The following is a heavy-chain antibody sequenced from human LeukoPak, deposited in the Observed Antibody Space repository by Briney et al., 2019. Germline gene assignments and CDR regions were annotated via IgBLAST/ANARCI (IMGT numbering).Heavy chain of an antibody. D-gene: IGHD3-22*01. CDR2: INPTSTSI. CDR3: VILMSNSDRSDYYYYYNS. CDR1: VFIFHHLS. J-gene: IGHJ5*02. Sequence: PGGSLRLSCAPCVFIFHHLSINLVLQAPGTGLEWVSSINPTSTSIYYADAVRGRFTISRDNAKRSLYLQMNSPRGEDMGVYYSVILMSNSDRSDYYYYYNSWGQGTLVTVSS. V-gene: IGHV3-21*01.